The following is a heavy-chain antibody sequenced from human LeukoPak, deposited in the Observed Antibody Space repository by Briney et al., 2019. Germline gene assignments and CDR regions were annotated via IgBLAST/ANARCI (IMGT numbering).Heavy chain of an antibody. CDR1: GFTVSSNY. CDR2: IYSGGST. V-gene: IGHV3-66*04. CDR3: ARQDYWGQGTLVE. J-gene: IGHJ4*02. Sequence: TGGSLRLSCVASGFTVSSNYMSWVSQAPGKGLEWVSVIYSGGSTYYADSVKGRFTISRDNSKNTLYLQMNSLRAEDTAVYYCARQDYWGQGTLVEWGQGTLVTVSS. D-gene: IGHD7-27*01.